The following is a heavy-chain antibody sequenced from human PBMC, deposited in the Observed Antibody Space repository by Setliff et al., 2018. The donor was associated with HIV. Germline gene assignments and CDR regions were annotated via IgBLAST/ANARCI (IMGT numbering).Heavy chain of an antibody. CDR2: INHSGST. Sequence: SETLSLTCAVYGGSFSGYDWSWIRQPPGKGLEWIGEINHSGSTNYNPSLKSRVTISVDTSKNQFSLKLSSATAADTAVYYCARRYHDASGFYNSWGQGVLVTVSS. D-gene: IGHD1-1*01. J-gene: IGHJ4*02. V-gene: IGHV4-34*01. CDR3: ARRYHDASGFYNS. CDR1: GGSFSGYD.